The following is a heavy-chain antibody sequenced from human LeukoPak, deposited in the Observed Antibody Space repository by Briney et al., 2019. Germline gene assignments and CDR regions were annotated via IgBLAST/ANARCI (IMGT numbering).Heavy chain of an antibody. CDR2: IIPIFGTA. D-gene: IGHD3-10*01. J-gene: IGHJ4*02. CDR3: ARALKTYYYGSGSYSAFDY. V-gene: IGHV1-69*13. CDR1: GGTFSSYA. Sequence: ASVKVSCKASGGTFSSYAISWVRQAPGQGLEWMGGIIPIFGTANYAQKFQGKVTITADESTSTAYMELSSLRSEDTAVYYCARALKTYYYGSGSYSAFDYWGQGTLVTVSS.